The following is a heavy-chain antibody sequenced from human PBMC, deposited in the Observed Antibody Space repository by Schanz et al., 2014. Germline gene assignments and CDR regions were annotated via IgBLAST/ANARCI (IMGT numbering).Heavy chain of an antibody. D-gene: IGHD3-9*01. CDR3: AKQIHYDILTVTRN. Sequence: VQLQESGPGLVKASQTLSLTCSVSGASISSANHYWAWVRQAPGKVLEWVSGISGSGGSTYYADSVKGRFTISRDNSKNTLYLQMNSLRAEDTAVYYCAKQIHYDILTVTRNWGQGTLVTVSS. V-gene: IGHV3-23*01. J-gene: IGHJ4*02. CDR1: GASISSANHY. CDR2: ISGSGGST.